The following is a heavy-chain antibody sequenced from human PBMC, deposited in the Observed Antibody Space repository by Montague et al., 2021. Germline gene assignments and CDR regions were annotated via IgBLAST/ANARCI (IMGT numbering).Heavy chain of an antibody. Sequence: SETLSLTCTVSSGSIFHDHWSWVRQPPGKGLEWLGSMFYGGGTSNNPSLKSRVTMSIDTSTNQFSLKLSFVTAADTAVYYCAKQDYFVSGASYKGFDPWGQGILVTVSS. CDR1: SGSIFHDH. D-gene: IGHD3-10*01. J-gene: IGHJ5*02. CDR2: MFYGGGT. V-gene: IGHV4-59*08. CDR3: AKQDYFVSGASYKGFDP.